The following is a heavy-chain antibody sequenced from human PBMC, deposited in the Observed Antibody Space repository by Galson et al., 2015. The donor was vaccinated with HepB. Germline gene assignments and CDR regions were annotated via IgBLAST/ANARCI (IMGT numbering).Heavy chain of an antibody. V-gene: IGHV3-49*03. CDR2: IRSKTYGGTT. J-gene: IGHJ3*02. CDR1: GFSFGDYA. CDR3: TRDLETSVLTFTVFDI. D-gene: IGHD2-8*01. Sequence: SLRLSCAASGFSFGDYAMTWFRQAPGKGLEWVGFIRSKTYGGTTTYAASVKGRFTISSDDSKSIASLQMSSLRTEDTAVYYCTRDLETSVLTFTVFDICGQGTMVTVSS.